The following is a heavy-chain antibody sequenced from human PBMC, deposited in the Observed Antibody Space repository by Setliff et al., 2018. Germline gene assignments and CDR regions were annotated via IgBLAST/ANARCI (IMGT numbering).Heavy chain of an antibody. CDR3: TRTCSGSGCYAGLES. D-gene: IGHD2-15*01. CDR1: GYTFTGYA. Sequence: VSVQVPCKASGYTFTGYAMYWVRQAPGQRLEWMGWINAGTGYAKYSQQFQGRVTITRDTPASTVYMELNSLRPDDTAVYYCTRTCSGSGCYAGLESWGQGTPVTVSS. V-gene: IGHV1-3*01. CDR2: INAGTGYA. J-gene: IGHJ4*02.